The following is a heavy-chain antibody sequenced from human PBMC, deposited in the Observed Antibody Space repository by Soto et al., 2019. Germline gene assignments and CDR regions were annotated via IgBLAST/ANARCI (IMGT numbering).Heavy chain of an antibody. CDR2: INHSGST. J-gene: IGHJ4*02. CDR3: AREVSTVALGH. Sequence: SETLSLTCAVYGGSFSGYYWGWIRQPPGKGLEWIGEINHSGSTNYNPSLKSRVTISVDTSKNQFSLKLSSVTAADTAVYYCAREVSTVALGHWGQGTLVTVSS. V-gene: IGHV4-34*01. CDR1: GGSFSGYY. D-gene: IGHD4-17*01.